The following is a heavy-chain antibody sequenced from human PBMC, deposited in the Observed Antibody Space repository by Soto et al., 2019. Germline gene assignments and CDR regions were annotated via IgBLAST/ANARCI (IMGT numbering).Heavy chain of an antibody. CDR1: GGTFSSYA. CDR3: ARARYYYDSSGYWTFDY. J-gene: IGHJ4*02. D-gene: IGHD3-22*01. Sequence: SVKVSCKASGGTFSSYAISWVRQAPGQGLEWMGGIIPIFGTANYAQKFRGRVTITADESTSTAYMELSSLRSEDTAVYYCARARYYYDSSGYWTFDYWGQGTLVTVSS. CDR2: IIPIFGTA. V-gene: IGHV1-69*13.